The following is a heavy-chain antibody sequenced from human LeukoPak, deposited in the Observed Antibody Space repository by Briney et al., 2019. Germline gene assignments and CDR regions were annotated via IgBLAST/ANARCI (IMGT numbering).Heavy chain of an antibody. J-gene: IGHJ3*02. CDR3: AREGVLPNAFDI. D-gene: IGHD2-15*01. V-gene: IGHV3-21*01. CDR2: ISSSSSYI. Sequence: KPGGSLRLSCAASGFTFSSYSMNWVRQAPGKGLEWVSSISSSSSYIYYADSVKGRFTISRDNAKNSLYLQMNSLRAEDTAVYYCAREGVLPNAFDIWGQGTMVTVSS. CDR1: GFTFSSYS.